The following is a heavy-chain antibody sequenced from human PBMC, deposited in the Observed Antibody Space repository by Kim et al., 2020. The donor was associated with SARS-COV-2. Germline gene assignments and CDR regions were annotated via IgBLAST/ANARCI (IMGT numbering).Heavy chain of an antibody. CDR1: GGSVSSGSYY. Sequence: SETLSLTCTVSGGSVSSGSYYWSWIRQPPGKGLEWIGYIYYSGSTNYNPSLKSRVTISVDTSKNQFSLKLSSVTAADTAVYYCASGRRALSSLDYWGQGTLVTVSS. CDR3: ASGRRALSSLDY. V-gene: IGHV4-61*01. D-gene: IGHD6-13*01. CDR2: IYYSGST. J-gene: IGHJ4*02.